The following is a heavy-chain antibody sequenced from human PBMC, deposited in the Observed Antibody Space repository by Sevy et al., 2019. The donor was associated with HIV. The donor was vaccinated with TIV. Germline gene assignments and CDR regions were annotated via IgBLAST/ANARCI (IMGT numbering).Heavy chain of an antibody. CDR2: ITDSSNYI. D-gene: IGHD3-22*01. Sequence: GGSLRLSCAASGFTFSTCNMNWVRQAPGKGLEWVSSITDSSNYIYHADSVKGRFTISRDNAKNSLYLQMNSLRAEDTAVYFCARDRRTLNYYGSSGYNYYFDYWGQGTLVTVSS. CDR1: GFTFSTCN. CDR3: ARDRRTLNYYGSSGYNYYFDY. J-gene: IGHJ4*02. V-gene: IGHV3-21*01.